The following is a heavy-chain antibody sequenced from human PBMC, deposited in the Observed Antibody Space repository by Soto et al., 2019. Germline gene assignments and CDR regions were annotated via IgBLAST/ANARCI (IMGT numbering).Heavy chain of an antibody. J-gene: IGHJ6*02. CDR1: GGSLSSGGYS. CDR2: IYHRGNT. CDR3: AREGALLFGGNSDYYSTMDV. V-gene: IGHV4-30-2*05. D-gene: IGHD2-21*02. Sequence: SETLSLTCAVSGGSLSSGGYSWSWIRQPPGKGLEWIGHIYHRGNTSYNQSLKSRVTISIDTSKNQYSLKLSSVTAADTAFYYCAREGALLFGGNSDYYSTMDVWGQGTTVS.